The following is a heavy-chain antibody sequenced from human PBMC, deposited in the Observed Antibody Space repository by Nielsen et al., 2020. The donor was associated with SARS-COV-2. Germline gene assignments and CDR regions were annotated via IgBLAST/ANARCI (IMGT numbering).Heavy chain of an antibody. J-gene: IGHJ4*02. Sequence: GESLKISCAASGFTFSNYAMHWVRQAPGKGLEWVAVISYDGSNKYYADSVKGRFTISRDNSKNTLYLQMNSLRAEDTAVYYCARDSGGLFDYWGQGTLVTVSS. D-gene: IGHD3-16*01. CDR2: ISYDGSNK. CDR1: GFTFSNYA. CDR3: ARDSGGLFDY. V-gene: IGHV3-30-3*01.